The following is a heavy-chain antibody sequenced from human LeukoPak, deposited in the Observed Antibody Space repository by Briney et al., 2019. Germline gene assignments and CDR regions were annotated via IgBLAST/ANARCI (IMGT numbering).Heavy chain of an antibody. J-gene: IGHJ4*02. V-gene: IGHV4-39*07. CDR2: IYYSGST. CDR1: GGSISSSSYY. D-gene: IGHD4-17*01. Sequence: PSETLSLTCTVSGGSISSSSYYWGWIRQPPGKGLEWIGSIYYSGSTYYNPSLKSRVTISVDTSKNQFSLKLSSVTAADTAVYYCARDLLRSYFDYWGQGTLITVSS. CDR3: ARDLLRSYFDY.